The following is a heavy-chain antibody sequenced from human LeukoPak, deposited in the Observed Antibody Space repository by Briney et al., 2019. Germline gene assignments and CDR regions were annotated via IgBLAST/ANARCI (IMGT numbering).Heavy chain of an antibody. J-gene: IGHJ4*02. CDR1: GFSFSSYG. D-gene: IGHD4-17*01. V-gene: IGHV3-33*06. CDR2: IWYDGSNK. Sequence: GRSLRLSCAASGFSFSSYGMHWARQAPGKGLEWVAVIWYDGSNKYYADSVKGRFTISRDNSKNTLYLQMNSLRAEDTAVYYCVKDRTTSYFDYWGQGTLVTVSS. CDR3: VKDRTTSYFDY.